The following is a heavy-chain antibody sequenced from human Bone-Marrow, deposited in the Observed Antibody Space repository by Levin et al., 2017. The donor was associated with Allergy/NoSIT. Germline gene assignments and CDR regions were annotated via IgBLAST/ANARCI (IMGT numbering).Heavy chain of an antibody. CDR1: GFTFSSYG. CDR3: AKDGRYGSGSYYNVDYYYYYGMDG. D-gene: IGHD3-10*01. V-gene: IGHV3-30*18. CDR2: ISYDGSNK. Sequence: GESLKISCAASGFTFSSYGMHWVRQAPGKGLEWVAVISYDGSNKYYADSVKGRFTISRDNSKNTLYLQMNSLRAEDTAVYYCAKDGRYGSGSYYNVDYYYYYGMDGWGQGTTVTVSS. J-gene: IGHJ6*02.